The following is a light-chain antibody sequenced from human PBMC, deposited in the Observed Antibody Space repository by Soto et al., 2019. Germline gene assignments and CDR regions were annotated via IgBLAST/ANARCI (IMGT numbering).Light chain of an antibody. Sequence: DIQMTQSPSSVSASVGNSVTVTCRASQDTNTWLAWYQQKPGKAPKLLIYATSTLQSGVPSRFSGSGSGTDFTLTISSLQPEDFATYYCQQTDSFPLTFGGGTKIEIE. J-gene: IGKJ4*01. CDR3: QQTDSFPLT. CDR2: ATS. V-gene: IGKV1-12*01. CDR1: QDTNTW.